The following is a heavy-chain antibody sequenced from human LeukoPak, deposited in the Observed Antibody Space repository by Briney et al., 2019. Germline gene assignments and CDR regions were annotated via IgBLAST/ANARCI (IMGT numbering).Heavy chain of an antibody. CDR2: IYTSGST. J-gene: IGHJ6*03. Sequence: SQTLSLTCTVSGGSISSYYWSWIRQPAGKGLEWIGRIYTSGSTNYNPSLKSRVTMSVDTSKNQFSLKLSSVTAADTAVYYCARARSPPGRRYYDSSGYYVYYYYYMDVWGKGTTVTVSS. D-gene: IGHD3-22*01. CDR3: ARARSPPGRRYYDSSGYYVYYYYYMDV. CDR1: GGSISSYY. V-gene: IGHV4-4*07.